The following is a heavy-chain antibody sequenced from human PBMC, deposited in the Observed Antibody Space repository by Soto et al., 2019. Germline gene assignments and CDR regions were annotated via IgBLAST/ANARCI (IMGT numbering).Heavy chain of an antibody. CDR2: MNPNSGNT. Sequence: ALVKVSCKASGYTFTSYDINWVRQATGQGLEWMGWMNPNSGNTGYAQKFQGRVTMTRNTSISTAYMELSSLRSEDTAVYYCARRSGSYYRGGRPYYFDYWGQGTLVTVSS. CDR3: ARRSGSYYRGGRPYYFDY. J-gene: IGHJ4*02. V-gene: IGHV1-8*01. CDR1: GYTFTSYD. D-gene: IGHD1-26*01.